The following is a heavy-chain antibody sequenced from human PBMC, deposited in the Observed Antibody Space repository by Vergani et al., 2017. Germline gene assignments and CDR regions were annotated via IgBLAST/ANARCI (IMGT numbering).Heavy chain of an antibody. CDR2: IIPIFGTA. D-gene: IGHD2-2*01. Sequence: QVQLVQSGAEVKQPGSSVKVSCKASGGTFSSYAISWVRQAPGQGLEWMGRIIPIFGTANYAKKFQGRVTITADESTSTAYMELSSLRSEDTAVYYCARDEEAIVVVPAAMDYYYYGMAVWDQGTTVTVSS. CDR1: GGTFSSYA. CDR3: ARDEEAIVVVPAAMDYYYYGMAV. V-gene: IGHV1-69*13. J-gene: IGHJ6*02.